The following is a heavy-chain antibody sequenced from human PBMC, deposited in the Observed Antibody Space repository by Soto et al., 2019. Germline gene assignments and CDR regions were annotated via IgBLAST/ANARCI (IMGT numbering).Heavy chain of an antibody. CDR2: IFHSGST. Sequence: QVQLQESGPGLVQPSETLSLTCSVSRAFINSGGFYYSWIRQPPGKGLEWLGYIFHSGSTLYTPSLRGRLTLSADTSRNQLSLHLTSVTAADPAVYYCVRGGIAGHWFDPWGQGILVTVSS. V-gene: IGHV4-31*03. CDR1: RAFINSGGFY. CDR3: VRGGIAGHWFDP. D-gene: IGHD2-15*01. J-gene: IGHJ5*02.